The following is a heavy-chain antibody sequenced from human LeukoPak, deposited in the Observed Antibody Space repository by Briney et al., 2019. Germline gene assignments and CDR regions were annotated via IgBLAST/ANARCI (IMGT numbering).Heavy chain of an antibody. J-gene: IGHJ4*02. CDR1: GVTFSSYA. Sequence: GGSLRLSCAASGVTFSSYARSWVRQAPGKGLEWVSAISGSGGSTFYADSVKGRFTTSRDNSKNTLYLQMDTPRAEDTALYHCAKVNSGSYLFYFDYWGQGTLATVSS. CDR3: AKVNSGSYLFYFDY. V-gene: IGHV3-23*01. CDR2: ISGSGGST. D-gene: IGHD1-26*01.